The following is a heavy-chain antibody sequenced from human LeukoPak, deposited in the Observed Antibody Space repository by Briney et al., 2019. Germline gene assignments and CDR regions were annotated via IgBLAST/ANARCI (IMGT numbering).Heavy chain of an antibody. D-gene: IGHD2-2*01. J-gene: IGHJ6*02. V-gene: IGHV4-4*02. Sequence: SETLSLTCAVSGASISSSHWWSWVRQPPGKGLELIGEIYHSGSTNYNPSLKSRVTMSVDKSKNHFSLNVSSVTAADTAVYYCARANTVWTDYQPRYYYGMDVWGQGTMVTVSS. CDR3: ARANTVWTDYQPRYYYGMDV. CDR1: GASISSSHW. CDR2: IYHSGST.